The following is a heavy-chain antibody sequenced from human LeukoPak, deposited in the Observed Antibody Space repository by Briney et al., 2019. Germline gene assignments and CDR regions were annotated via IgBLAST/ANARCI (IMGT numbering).Heavy chain of an antibody. Sequence: GGSLRLSLAASGFTFSSYRMPWVPQVPGKGLVGGSRINTDGSSTSYADYVQGGFTISRSNAKNTLYLQMNSVRAADTDVYYCVRDLVAGTTPAYWGQGPLVLVSS. D-gene: IGHD6-19*01. V-gene: IGHV3-74*01. CDR3: VRDLVAGTTPAY. J-gene: IGHJ4*02. CDR2: INTDGSST. CDR1: GFTFSSYR.